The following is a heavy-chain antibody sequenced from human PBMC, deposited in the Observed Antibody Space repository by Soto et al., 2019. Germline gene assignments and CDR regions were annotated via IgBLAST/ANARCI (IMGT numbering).Heavy chain of an antibody. J-gene: IGHJ6*02. CDR2: IIPIFGTA. Sequence: SVKVSCKASGGTFSSYAISWVRQAPGQGLEWMGGIIPIFGTANYAQKFQGRVTITADESTSTAYMGLSSLRSEDTAVYYCARSVGSGSYYPNPYYYYGMDVWGQGTTVTVSS. CDR1: GGTFSSYA. CDR3: ARSVGSGSYYPNPYYYYGMDV. D-gene: IGHD3-10*01. V-gene: IGHV1-69*13.